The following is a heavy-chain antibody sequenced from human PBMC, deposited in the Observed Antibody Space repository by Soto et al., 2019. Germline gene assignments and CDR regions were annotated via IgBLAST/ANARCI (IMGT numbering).Heavy chain of an antibody. CDR2: IYYSGST. J-gene: IGHJ5*02. Sequence: SETLSLTCTVSGGSISSYYWSWIRQPPGKGLEWIGYIYYSGSTNYSPSLRSRVTISVDTSKNQFSVKLSSVTAADTAVYYCARVRRNYDILTGPNWLDPWGQGTLVTVSS. CDR1: GGSISSYY. CDR3: ARVRRNYDILTGPNWLDP. D-gene: IGHD3-9*01. V-gene: IGHV4-59*08.